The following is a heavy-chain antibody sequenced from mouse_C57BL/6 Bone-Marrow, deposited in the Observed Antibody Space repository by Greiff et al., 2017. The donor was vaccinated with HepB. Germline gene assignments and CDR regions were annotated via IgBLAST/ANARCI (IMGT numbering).Heavy chain of an antibody. Sequence: QVQLQQPGAELVRPGSSVKLSCKASGYTFTSYWMDWVKQRPGQGLEWIGNIYPSDSETHYNQKFKDKATLTVDKSSSTAYMQLSSLTSEDSAVYYSERGGFTTVGYFDVWGTGTTVTVSS. CDR3: ERGGFTTVGYFDV. V-gene: IGHV1-61*01. D-gene: IGHD1-1*01. CDR2: IYPSDSET. CDR1: GYTFTSYW. J-gene: IGHJ1*03.